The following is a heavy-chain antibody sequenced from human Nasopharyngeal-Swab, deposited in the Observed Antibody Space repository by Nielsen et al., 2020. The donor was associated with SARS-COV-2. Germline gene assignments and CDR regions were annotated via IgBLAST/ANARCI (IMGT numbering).Heavy chain of an antibody. CDR3: ARGRRERAPRYYYYGMDV. V-gene: IGHV4-34*01. CDR2: INPSGGT. CDR1: GGAFGGFY. D-gene: IGHD1-1*01. Sequence: SETLSLTCAVYGGAFGGFYWSWIRQSPGEGLEWIGEINPSGGTDYNPSLKSRVSMSVDTSKNQVFLNLKAVTAADTGLYYCARGRRERAPRYYYYGMDVWGRGTTVSVSA. J-gene: IGHJ6*04.